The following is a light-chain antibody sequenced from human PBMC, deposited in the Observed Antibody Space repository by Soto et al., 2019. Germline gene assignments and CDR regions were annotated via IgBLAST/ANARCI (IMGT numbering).Light chain of an antibody. CDR1: GGSIASNY. J-gene: IGLJ7*01. CDR3: QSYDNTNVEV. Sequence: NFMLTQPHSVSESPGKTVTISCTRSGGSIASNYVQWYQQRPDSAPTPLIYEDNQRPSGVPDRFSGSLDTSSNSASLTISGLRTEDEADYYCQSYDNTNVEVFGGGTQLTVL. V-gene: IGLV6-57*03. CDR2: EDN.